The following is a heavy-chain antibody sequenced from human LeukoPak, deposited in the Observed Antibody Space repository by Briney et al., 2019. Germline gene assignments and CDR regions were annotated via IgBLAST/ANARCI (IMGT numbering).Heavy chain of an antibody. CDR1: EYTFTGYY. V-gene: IGHV1-2*02. D-gene: IGHD6-19*01. CDR2: INPNSGAT. J-gene: IGHJ4*02. CDR3: ARGGYNTGWEFDY. Sequence: ASVKVSCKASEYTFTGYYMHWLRQAPGQGLEWMGCINPNSGATDYAQKFQGRVIMTRDTSISTVYVELTKLRSDDTAVYYCARGGYNTGWEFDYWGQGTLVTVSS.